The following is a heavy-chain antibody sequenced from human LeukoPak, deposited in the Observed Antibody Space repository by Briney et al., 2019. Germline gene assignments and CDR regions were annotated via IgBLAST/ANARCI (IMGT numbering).Heavy chain of an antibody. V-gene: IGHV4-34*01. Sequence: PSETLSLTCAVYGGSFSGYYWSWIRQPPGKGLEWIGEINHSGSTNYNPSLKSRVTILVDTSKNQFSLKLSSVTAADTAVYYCARGHSPVTTKVSYFQHWGQGTLVIVSS. D-gene: IGHD4-17*01. CDR3: ARGHSPVTTKVSYFQH. J-gene: IGHJ1*01. CDR2: INHSGST. CDR1: GGSFSGYY.